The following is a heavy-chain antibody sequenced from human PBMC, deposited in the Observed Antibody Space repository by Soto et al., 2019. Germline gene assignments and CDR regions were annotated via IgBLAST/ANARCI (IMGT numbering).Heavy chain of an antibody. V-gene: IGHV3-30-3*01. J-gene: IGHJ4*02. CDR1: GFTFSSYA. CDR3: ARSKQTYCGGDCYWFDY. D-gene: IGHD2-21*02. CDR2: ISYDGSNK. Sequence: QVQLVESGGGVVQPGRSLRLSCAASGFTFSSYAMHWVRQAPGKGLEWVAVISYDGSNKYYADSVKGRFTISRDNSXNXXYLQMNSLRAEDTAVYYCARSKQTYCGGDCYWFDYWGQGTLVTVSS.